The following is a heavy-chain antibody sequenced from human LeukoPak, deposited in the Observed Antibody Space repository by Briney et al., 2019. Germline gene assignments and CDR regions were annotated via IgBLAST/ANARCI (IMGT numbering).Heavy chain of an antibody. Sequence: NPGESLRLSCAASGLTFSSYGLNWVRQAPGKGLEWVSTISSGGHIYYEDSVKGRFTISRDNAKNSLYLQMNSLRAEDTAVYYCARDQDGGKYYYESSGYSHWGQGILVTVSS. J-gene: IGHJ4*02. V-gene: IGHV3-21*01. CDR2: ISSGGHI. CDR3: ARDQDGGKYYYESSGYSH. D-gene: IGHD3-22*01. CDR1: GLTFSSYG.